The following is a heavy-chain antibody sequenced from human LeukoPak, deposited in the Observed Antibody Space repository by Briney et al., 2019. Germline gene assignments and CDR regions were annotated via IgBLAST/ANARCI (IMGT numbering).Heavy chain of an antibody. Sequence: PSETLSLTCAVYGGSFSGYDWSWIRKPPGKGLEWIGEINHSGSTNYNPSLKRRVTISVDTPKNQFSLKLSSVTAADTALYYCARGRPRYCTNGVCYPNNWFDPWGQGTLVTVSS. V-gene: IGHV4-34*01. CDR3: ARGRPRYCTNGVCYPNNWFDP. J-gene: IGHJ5*02. CDR2: INHSGST. D-gene: IGHD2-8*01. CDR1: GGSFSGYD.